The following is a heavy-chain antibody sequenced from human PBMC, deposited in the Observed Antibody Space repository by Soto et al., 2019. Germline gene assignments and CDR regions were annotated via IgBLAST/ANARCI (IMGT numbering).Heavy chain of an antibody. V-gene: IGHV5-51*01. CDR2: LYPGDSDT. J-gene: IGHJ4*02. CDR1: GYDFNTNW. CDR3: ARLPRDCNKTSCYYADH. D-gene: IGHD3-3*01. Sequence: GESLKISCRGSGYDFNTNWFGWVRQLPGRGLEWVGILYPGDSDTRYNPSLQGHVTLSVDVTVSTAFLQWRSLETSDTGMYFCARLPRDCNKTSCYYADHWGQGTQVTVSS.